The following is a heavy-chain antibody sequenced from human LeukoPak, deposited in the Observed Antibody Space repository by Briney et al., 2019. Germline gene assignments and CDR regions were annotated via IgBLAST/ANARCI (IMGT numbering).Heavy chain of an antibody. D-gene: IGHD2-21*01. CDR3: ARGAKPGVWYGMDV. J-gene: IGHJ6*02. CDR1: GFTFSSHG. CDR2: IWYDGSNK. Sequence: PGRSLRLSCAASGFTFSSHGMHWVRQAPGKGLEWVAVIWYDGSNKYYADSVKGRFTISRDNSKNTLYLQMNSLRAEDTAVYYCARGAKPGVWYGMDVWGQGTTVTVSS. V-gene: IGHV3-33*01.